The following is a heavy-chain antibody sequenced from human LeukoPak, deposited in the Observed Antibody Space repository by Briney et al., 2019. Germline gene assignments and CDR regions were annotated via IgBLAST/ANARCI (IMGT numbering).Heavy chain of an antibody. CDR2: IWYDGSNK. V-gene: IGHV3-33*01. D-gene: IGHD3-10*01. J-gene: IGHJ4*02. CDR1: GFTFSSYG. CDR3: ARGPYGSGSYSHF. Sequence: PGGSLRLSCAASGFTFSSYGMHWVRQAPGKGLEWVAVIWYDGSNKYYADSVKGRFTISRDNSKNTLYLQMNSLRAEDTAVYYCARGPYGSGSYSHFWGQGTLVTVSS.